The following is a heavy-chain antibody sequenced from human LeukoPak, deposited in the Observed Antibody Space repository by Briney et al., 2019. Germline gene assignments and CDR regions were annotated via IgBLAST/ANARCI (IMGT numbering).Heavy chain of an antibody. V-gene: IGHV1-46*01. Sequence: ASVKVSCKASGYTFTSYYMHWVRQAPGQGLEWMGIINPSGGSTSYAQKFQGRVTMTRDTSTSTAYMELSSLRSEDTAVYYCVRIVAAAGTVYYYYYMDVWGKGTTVTISS. J-gene: IGHJ6*03. CDR1: GYTFTSYY. D-gene: IGHD6-13*01. CDR3: VRIVAAAGTVYYYYYMDV. CDR2: INPSGGST.